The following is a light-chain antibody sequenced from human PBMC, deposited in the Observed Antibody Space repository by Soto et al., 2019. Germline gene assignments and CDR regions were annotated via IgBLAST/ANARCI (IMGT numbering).Light chain of an antibody. Sequence: PGTLSVSPGDRATLSCRASQSLGTDYLAWYQQKPGQAPRLLIYGASRRATGIPDRFSGSGSGADFTLTISRLEPEDFAVYYCHQYGSLPRTFGQGTKVDIK. J-gene: IGKJ1*01. CDR3: HQYGSLPRT. CDR1: QSLGTDY. CDR2: GAS. V-gene: IGKV3-20*01.